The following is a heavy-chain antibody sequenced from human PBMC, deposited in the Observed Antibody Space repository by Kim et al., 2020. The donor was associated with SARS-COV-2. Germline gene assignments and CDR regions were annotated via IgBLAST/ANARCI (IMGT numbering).Heavy chain of an antibody. CDR3: ARVPFIGKYSPVNWFDP. CDR1: GYRFTNYW. J-gene: IGHJ5*02. Sequence: GESLKISCKGSGYRFTNYWIGWVRQMPGKGLEWMGIINPGDSDTRYSPSFQGKVTISADKSLSTAYLQWSSLKASDTAMYYCARVPFIGKYSPVNWFDPWGQGTLGTVSS. V-gene: IGHV5-51*01. D-gene: IGHD5-18*01. CDR2: INPGDSDT.